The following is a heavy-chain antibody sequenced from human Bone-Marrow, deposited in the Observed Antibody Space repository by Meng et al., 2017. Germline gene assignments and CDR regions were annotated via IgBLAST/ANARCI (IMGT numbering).Heavy chain of an antibody. CDR1: GSPCPDYW. J-gene: IGHJ4*02. D-gene: IGHD6-13*01. Sequence: QVPVVQPGAEVKNPGASLKVSWKASGSPCPDYWRHLVRRAPGQGLEWMGRINPKSGDTHYAQRFQGRVTMTGDTSISTAYMELSGLRSDDTAMYYCARDEDISAAGKLFGDYWGQGTLVTVSS. CDR2: INPKSGDT. CDR3: ARDEDISAAGKLFGDY. V-gene: IGHV1-2*06.